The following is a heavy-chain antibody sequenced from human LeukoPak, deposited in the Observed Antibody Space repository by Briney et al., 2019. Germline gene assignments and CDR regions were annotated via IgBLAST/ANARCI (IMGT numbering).Heavy chain of an antibody. D-gene: IGHD2-2*01. Sequence: GGSLRLSCAVSGFTFSSSWMHWVRQAPGKGLVWVSHIKTDGSTTAYADSVKGRFTISRDNAKNTLYLQMNSLRAEDTGVYCCARGDQQLPRSTPDYWGQGTLVTVS. V-gene: IGHV3-74*01. J-gene: IGHJ4*02. CDR1: GFTFSSSW. CDR2: IKTDGSTT. CDR3: ARGDQQLPRSTPDY.